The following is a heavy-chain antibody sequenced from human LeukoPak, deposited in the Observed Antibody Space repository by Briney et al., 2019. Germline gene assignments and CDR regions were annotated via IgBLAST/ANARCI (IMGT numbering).Heavy chain of an antibody. CDR3: AKTMLGFLYYFDY. D-gene: IGHD7-27*01. V-gene: IGHV3-23*05. J-gene: IGHJ4*02. CDR2: ITNTGTAT. CDR1: GFTFSNYA. Sequence: PGGSLRLSCAASGFTFSNYAMSWVRQAPGKGLECVTVITNTGTATAYADSVKGRFTISRDNSKNTLYLQMNSLRAEDTAVYYCAKTMLGFLYYFDYWGQGTLVTVSS.